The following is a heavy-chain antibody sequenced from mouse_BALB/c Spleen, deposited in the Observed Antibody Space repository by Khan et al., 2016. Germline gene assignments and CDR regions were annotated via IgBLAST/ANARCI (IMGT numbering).Heavy chain of an antibody. CDR3: AEDGYYAGVAY. CDR1: GYSITSDYA. Sequence: QLEESGPGLVKPSQSLSLTCTVTGYSITSDYAWNWIRQFPGNKLEWMGYISYSGITSYNPSLKSRISITRDTSKNQFFLQLISVTTEVTATXYWAEDGYYAGVAYWGQGTLVTVSA. V-gene: IGHV3-2*02. D-gene: IGHD2-3*01. J-gene: IGHJ3*01. CDR2: ISYSGIT.